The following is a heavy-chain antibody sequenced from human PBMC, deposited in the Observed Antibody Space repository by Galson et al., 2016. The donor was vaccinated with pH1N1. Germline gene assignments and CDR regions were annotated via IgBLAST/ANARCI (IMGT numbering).Heavy chain of an antibody. CDR2: ISYEGSNK. V-gene: IGHV3-30*04. J-gene: IGHJ6*03. CDR1: GFTFSSFA. D-gene: IGHD6-19*01. Sequence: SLRLSCAASGFTFSSFAMYWVRQAPGKGLEWVAVISYEGSNKFYAASVQGRFTISRDNSKNTLYLQMNSLRGEDAAIYYCARVGRQWLAGDYYYMDVWGKGTTVAGSS. CDR3: ARVGRQWLAGDYYYMDV.